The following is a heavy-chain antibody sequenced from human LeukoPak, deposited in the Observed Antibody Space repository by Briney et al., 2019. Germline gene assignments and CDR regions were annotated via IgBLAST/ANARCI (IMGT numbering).Heavy chain of an antibody. V-gene: IGHV5-51*01. CDR1: GYSFTSYW. Sequence: GESLKISCKGSGYSFTSYWIGWVRQMPGKGLEWMGIIYPGDSDTRYSPSFQGQVTISADKSISTAYLQWSSLKASDTAMYYCARQYYYDSSGYSPFDYWGQGTLVTVSS. J-gene: IGHJ4*02. CDR2: IYPGDSDT. D-gene: IGHD3-22*01. CDR3: ARQYYYDSSGYSPFDY.